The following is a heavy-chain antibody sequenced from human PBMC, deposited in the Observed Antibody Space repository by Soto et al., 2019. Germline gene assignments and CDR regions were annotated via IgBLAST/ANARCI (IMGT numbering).Heavy chain of an antibody. J-gene: IGHJ3*02. Sequence: ASVKVSCKASGYTFTSYGISWVRQAPGQGLEWMGWISAYNGNTNYAQKLQGRVTMTTDTSTSTAYMELRSLRSGDTAVYYCARCPGECGGDRDAFDIWGQGTMVTVSS. V-gene: IGHV1-18*01. CDR2: ISAYNGNT. CDR1: GYTFTSYG. D-gene: IGHD2-21*02. CDR3: ARCPGECGGDRDAFDI.